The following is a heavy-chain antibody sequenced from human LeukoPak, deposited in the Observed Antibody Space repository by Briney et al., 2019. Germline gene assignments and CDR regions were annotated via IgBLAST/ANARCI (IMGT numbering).Heavy chain of an antibody. J-gene: IGHJ2*01. D-gene: IGHD3-22*01. CDR3: ARHFSFDYYDSSAWYFDL. Sequence: SETLSLTCTVSGASISSYYWSWIRQPPGKGLESIGYVSYSGSTNYNPSLKSRVTISVDTSKSQFSLKLNSVTAADTAVYYCARHFSFDYYDSSAWYFDLWGRGTLVTVSS. CDR1: GASISSYY. V-gene: IGHV4-59*08. CDR2: VSYSGST.